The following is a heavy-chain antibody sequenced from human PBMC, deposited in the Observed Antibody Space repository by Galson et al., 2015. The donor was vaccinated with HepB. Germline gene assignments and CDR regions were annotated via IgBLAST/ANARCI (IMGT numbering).Heavy chain of an antibody. D-gene: IGHD3-3*01. CDR1: GYTFTSYD. J-gene: IGHJ3*02. CDR2: MNPNSGNT. Sequence: SVKVSCNASGYTFTSYDINWVRQATGQGLEWMGWMNPNSGNTGYAQKFQGRVTMTRNTSISTAYMELSSLRSEDTAVYYCARNSYEFYGSNPNDAFDIWGQGTMVTVSS. CDR3: ARNSYEFYGSNPNDAFDI. V-gene: IGHV1-8*01.